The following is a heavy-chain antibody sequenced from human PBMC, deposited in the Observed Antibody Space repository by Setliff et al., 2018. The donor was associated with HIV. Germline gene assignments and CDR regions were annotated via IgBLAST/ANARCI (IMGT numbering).Heavy chain of an antibody. D-gene: IGHD6-19*01. CDR3: ARDGIAVAGTILLGAYFDY. Sequence: GGSLRLSCVGSGFSFSLYAIVWVRQAPGKGLEWVSGVSSSGGFTSYADSVKGRFTISRDNSKNTVYLQMSSLIAEDTALYYCARDGIAVAGTILLGAYFDYWGQGTLVTVSS. CDR2: VSSSGGFT. CDR1: GFSFSLYA. V-gene: IGHV3-23*01. J-gene: IGHJ4*02.